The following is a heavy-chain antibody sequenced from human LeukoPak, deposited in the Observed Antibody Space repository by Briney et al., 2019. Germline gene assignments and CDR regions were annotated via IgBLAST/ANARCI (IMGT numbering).Heavy chain of an antibody. J-gene: IGHJ3*02. CDR3: ARRSIMITFGGALPRAFDI. D-gene: IGHD3-16*01. V-gene: IGHV4-59*08. CDR2: IYYSGST. Sequence: SETLSLTCTVSGGSISSYYWSWIRQPPGKGLEWIGYIYYSGSTNYNPSLKSRVTISVDTSKNQFSLRLSSVTAADTAVYYCARRSIMITFGGALPRAFDIWGQGTMVTVSS. CDR1: GGSISSYY.